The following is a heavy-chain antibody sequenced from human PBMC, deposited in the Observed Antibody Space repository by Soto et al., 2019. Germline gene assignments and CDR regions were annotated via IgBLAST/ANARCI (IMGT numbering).Heavy chain of an antibody. CDR1: GYTFTSYA. V-gene: IGHV1-3*01. J-gene: IGHJ4*02. CDR2: INAGNGNT. CDR3: ARGRGFLECLYFDY. D-gene: IGHD3-3*01. Sequence: ASVKVSCKASGYTFTSYAMHWVRQAPGQRLEWMGWINAGNGNTKYSQKFQGRVTITRDTSASTAYMELSSLRSEDTAVYYCARGRGFLECLYFDYWGQVTLVTVSS.